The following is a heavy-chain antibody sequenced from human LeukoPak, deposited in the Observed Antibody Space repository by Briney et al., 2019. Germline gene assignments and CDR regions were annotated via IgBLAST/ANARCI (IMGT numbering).Heavy chain of an antibody. Sequence: SVKVSCKASGGTFSSYAISWVRQAPGQGLEWMGGIIPIFGTANYAQKFQGRVTITADESTSTAYMELSRLRSEDTAVYYCARGVVAATDNWFDPWGQGTLVTVSS. CDR1: GGTFSSYA. CDR3: ARGVVAATDNWFDP. D-gene: IGHD2-15*01. V-gene: IGHV1-69*13. J-gene: IGHJ5*02. CDR2: IIPIFGTA.